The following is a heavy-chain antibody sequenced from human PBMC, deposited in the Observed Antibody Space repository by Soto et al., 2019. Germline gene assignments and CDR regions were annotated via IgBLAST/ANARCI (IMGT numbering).Heavy chain of an antibody. J-gene: IGHJ4*01. CDR1: GGTFSSYA. V-gene: IGHV1-69*01. CDR2: IIPIFGTA. D-gene: IGHD6-13*01. Sequence: QVQLVQSGAEVKKPGSSVKVSCKASGGTFSSYAISWVRQAPGQGLEWMGGIIPIFGTANYAQKFQGRVTNTADESTSPAYIDPSSLRTEDTAGLYWAKEPIAADGMGPYYWGQGTPVTFSS. CDR3: AKEPIAADGMGPYY.